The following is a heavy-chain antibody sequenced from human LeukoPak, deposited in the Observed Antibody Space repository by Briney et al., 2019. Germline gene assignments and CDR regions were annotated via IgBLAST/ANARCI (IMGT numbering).Heavy chain of an antibody. CDR2: INPNSGGT. CDR3: ASNYDILTGYLTDAFDI. V-gene: IGHV1-2*06. D-gene: IGHD3-9*01. J-gene: IGHJ3*02. Sequence: ASVKVSSKASGYTFTGYYMHWVRQAPGQGLEWMGRINPNSGGTNYAQKFQGRVTMTRDTSISTAYMELSRLRSDDTAVYYCASNYDILTGYLTDAFDIWGQGTMVTVSS. CDR1: GYTFTGYY.